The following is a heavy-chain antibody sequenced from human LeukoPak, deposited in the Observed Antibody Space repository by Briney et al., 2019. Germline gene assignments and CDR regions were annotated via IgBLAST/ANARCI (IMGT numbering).Heavy chain of an antibody. V-gene: IGHV3-30*02. J-gene: IGHJ4*02. Sequence: GGSLRLSCTASGFTFSAYAMHWVRQAPGKGLEWVASIRYNGGKEHHADSVKGRFTISRDNSKNTLYLQMNSLRAEDTAVYYCAKVSSSCPDCSFDSWGQGTLVTVSS. CDR3: AKVSSSCPDCSFDS. D-gene: IGHD6-13*01. CDR1: GFTFSAYA. CDR2: IRYNGGKE.